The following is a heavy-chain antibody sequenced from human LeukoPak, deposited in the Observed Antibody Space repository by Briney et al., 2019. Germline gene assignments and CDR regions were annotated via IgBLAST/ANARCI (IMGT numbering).Heavy chain of an antibody. CDR1: GGSISSYY. CDR3: ARSRIAAAFVRGWFDP. V-gene: IGHV4-4*07. D-gene: IGHD6-13*01. Sequence: SQTLSLTCTVSGGSISSYYWSWIRQPAGKGLEWIGRIYTSGSTNYNPSLKSRVTMSVDTSKNQLSLKLSSVTAADTAVYYCARSRIAAAFVRGWFDPWGQGTLVTVSS. J-gene: IGHJ5*02. CDR2: IYTSGST.